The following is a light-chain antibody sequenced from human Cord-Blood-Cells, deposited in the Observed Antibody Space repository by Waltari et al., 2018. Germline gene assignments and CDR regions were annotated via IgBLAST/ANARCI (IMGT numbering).Light chain of an antibody. V-gene: IGKV1-33*01. CDR1: QDISNY. CDR2: DAS. J-gene: IGKJ2*03. Sequence: DIPTTQPPSSLSASVGDRVTITCQASQDISNYLNWNQQKPGKAPKLLIYDASNLETGVPSRFSGSGSGTDFTFTISSLQPEDIATYYCQQYDTVYSFGQGTKLEIK. CDR3: QQYDTVYS.